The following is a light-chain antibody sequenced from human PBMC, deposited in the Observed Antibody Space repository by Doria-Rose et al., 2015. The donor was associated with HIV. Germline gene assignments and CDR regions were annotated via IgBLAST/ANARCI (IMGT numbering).Light chain of an antibody. CDR1: QSFSSTY. V-gene: IGKV3-20*01. Sequence: EIVLTQSSGTLSLSPGERATLSCRASQSFSSTYLAWYQQKPGQAPSLLIYYGSTRATGIPDRFSASGSGTDFTLTINRLEPEDFALYYCHQYGTSWTFGQGTKVEI. J-gene: IGKJ1*01. CDR2: YGS. CDR3: HQYGTSWT.